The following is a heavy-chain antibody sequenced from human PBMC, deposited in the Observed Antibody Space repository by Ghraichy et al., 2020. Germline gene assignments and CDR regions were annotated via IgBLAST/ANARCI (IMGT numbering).Heavy chain of an antibody. CDR3: ARDAVVIDAFDI. CDR2: IYYSGST. CDR1: GGSISSYY. V-gene: IGHV4-59*01. J-gene: IGHJ3*02. D-gene: IGHD3-22*01. Sequence: TLSLTCTVSGGSISSYYWSWIRQPPGKGLEWIGYIYYSGSTNYNPSLKSRVTISVDTSKNQFSLKLSSVTAADTAVYYCARDAVVIDAFDIWGQGTMVTVSS.